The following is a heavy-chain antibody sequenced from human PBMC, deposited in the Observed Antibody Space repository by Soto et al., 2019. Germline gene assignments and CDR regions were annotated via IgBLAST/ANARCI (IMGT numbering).Heavy chain of an antibody. CDR2: ISAYNGNT. CDR3: ARHNSQWPNWFDP. D-gene: IGHD1-1*01. J-gene: IGHJ5*02. V-gene: IGHV1-18*01. Sequence: ASVKVSCKASGYTFTSYGISWVRQAPGQRLEWMGWISAYNGNTNYAQKIQGRVTMTTDTSTNTAYMDLRSLRSDDTAVYYCARHNSQWPNWFDPCGQGTPVTVSS. CDR1: GYTFTSYG.